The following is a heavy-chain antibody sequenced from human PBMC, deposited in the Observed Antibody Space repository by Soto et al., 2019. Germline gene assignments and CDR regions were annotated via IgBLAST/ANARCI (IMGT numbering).Heavy chain of an antibody. CDR3: ARGDWFQP. CDR2: IYYTGTT. CDR1: GGSISAGDYY. Sequence: SETLSLTCTVSGGSISAGDYYWNWIRQPPGKGLDWIGYIYYTGTTNYNPSLKSRATLSVEMSKNRFSLNLTSVTAADTAVYYSARGDWFQPWGPGTLVTVSS. J-gene: IGHJ5*02. V-gene: IGHV4-30-4*01.